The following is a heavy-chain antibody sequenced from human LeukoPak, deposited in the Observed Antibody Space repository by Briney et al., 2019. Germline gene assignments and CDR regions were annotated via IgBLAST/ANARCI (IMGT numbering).Heavy chain of an antibody. CDR3: ARDLVVASAFDI. D-gene: IGHD2-15*01. CDR2: IYYSGST. Sequence: PSETLSLTCTVSGGSISSSSYYWGWIRQPPGKGLEWIGSIYYSGSTYYNPSLKSRVTISVDTSKNQFSLKLSSVTAADTAVYYCARDLVVASAFDIWGQGTMVTVSS. CDR1: GGSISSSSYY. J-gene: IGHJ3*02. V-gene: IGHV4-39*07.